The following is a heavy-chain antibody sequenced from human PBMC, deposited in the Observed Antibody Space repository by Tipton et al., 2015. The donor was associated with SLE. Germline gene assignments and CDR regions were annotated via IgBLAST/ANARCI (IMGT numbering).Heavy chain of an antibody. CDR1: GGSITSGSYY. CDR3: AREGISSESVDY. CDR2: IYGSGST. V-gene: IGHV4-61*02. D-gene: IGHD6-6*01. J-gene: IGHJ4*02. Sequence: LRLSCTVSGGSITSGSYYWSWIRQPAGKGLEWIGRIYGSGSTNSNPSLRSRVTISVDTSKNQFSLKLSPVTAAGTAVYYCAREGISSESVDYWGQGTLVTVSS.